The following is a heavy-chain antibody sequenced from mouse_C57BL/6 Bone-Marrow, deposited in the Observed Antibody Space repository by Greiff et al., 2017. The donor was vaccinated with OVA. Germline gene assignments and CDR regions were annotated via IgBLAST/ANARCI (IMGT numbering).Heavy chain of an antibody. CDR2: IYPRSGNT. CDR1: GYTFTSYG. V-gene: IGHV1-81*01. J-gene: IGHJ2*01. CDR3: ARNYYGSSWGRDY. Sequence: QVQLKESGAELARPGASVKLSCKASGYTFTSYGISWVKQRTGQGLEWIGEIYPRSGNTYYNEKFKGKATLTADKSSSTAYMELRSLTSEDSAVYFCARNYYGSSWGRDYWGQGTTLTVSS. D-gene: IGHD1-1*01.